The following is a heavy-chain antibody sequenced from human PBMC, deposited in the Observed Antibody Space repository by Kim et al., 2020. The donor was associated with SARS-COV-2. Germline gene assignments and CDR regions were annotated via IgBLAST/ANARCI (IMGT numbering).Heavy chain of an antibody. V-gene: IGHV4-59*01. CDR2: IYYSGST. J-gene: IGHJ4*02. CDR3: ARRAMTGYYDY. D-gene: IGHD3-9*01. Sequence: SETLSLTCTVSGGSISSYYWSWIRQPPGKGLEWIGYIYYSGSTNYNPSLKSRVTISVDTSKNQFSLKLSSVTAADTAVYYCARRAMTGYYDYWGQGTLGT. CDR1: GGSISSYY.